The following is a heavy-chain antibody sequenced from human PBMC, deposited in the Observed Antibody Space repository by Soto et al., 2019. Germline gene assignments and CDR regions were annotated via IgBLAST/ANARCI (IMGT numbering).Heavy chain of an antibody. D-gene: IGHD1-26*01. CDR2: ISGSGSPT. CDR1: GFTFSSYA. V-gene: IGHV3-23*01. CDR3: ARDVPGGTYNYYYGMDV. Sequence: EVQLLESGGGLGQPGGSLRLSCAASGFTFSSYAMTWVRQAPGRGLEWVSAISGSGSPTYYADSVKGRFTISRDNSKNTLYRQMTGLRADDTAVYYCARDVPGGTYNYYYGMDVGGQGTTVTVSS. J-gene: IGHJ6*02.